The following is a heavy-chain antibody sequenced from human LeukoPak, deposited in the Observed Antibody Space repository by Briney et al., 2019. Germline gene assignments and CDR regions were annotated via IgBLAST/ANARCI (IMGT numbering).Heavy chain of an antibody. Sequence: GGSLRLSCAASGFTFSSYAMSWVRQAPGKGLEWVSVIGGSGGSTYYKDSVKGRFTISRDNSKNTLYLQMSSLRAEDTAVYYCAKAQNTERSAADFWGQGTLVTVSS. CDR3: AKAQNTERSAADF. CDR2: IGGSGGST. D-gene: IGHD3-3*01. V-gene: IGHV3-23*01. CDR1: GFTFSSYA. J-gene: IGHJ4*02.